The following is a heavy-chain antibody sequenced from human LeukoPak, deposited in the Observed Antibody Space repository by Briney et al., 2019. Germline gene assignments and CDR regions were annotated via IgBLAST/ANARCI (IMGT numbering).Heavy chain of an antibody. Sequence: GGSLRLSCAASGFTFSSYGMHWVRQAPGKGLEWVAVISYGGSNIYYADSVKGRFTISRDNSKNTLYLQMNSLRAEDTAVYYCASLSRVYYYYYMDVWGKGTTVTVS. D-gene: IGHD2-2*01. CDR2: ISYGGSNI. CDR1: GFTFSSYG. V-gene: IGHV3-30*03. CDR3: ASLSRVYYYYYMDV. J-gene: IGHJ6*03.